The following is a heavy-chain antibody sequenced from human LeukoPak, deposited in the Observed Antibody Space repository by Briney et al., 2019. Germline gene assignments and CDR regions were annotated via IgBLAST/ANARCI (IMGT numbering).Heavy chain of an antibody. CDR3: AAGCSSTSCYWYYYTDV. J-gene: IGHJ6*03. V-gene: IGHV4-34*01. CDR2: INQSGST. Sequence: SETLSLTCAVYGGSFSDYYWNWIRQPPGKGLEWIGEINQSGSTNYNPSLKSRVTISVDTSKKQSSLNLSPVTAADTAVYYCAAGCSSTSCYWYYYTDVWGKGTTVTVSS. CDR1: GGSFSDYY. D-gene: IGHD2-2*01.